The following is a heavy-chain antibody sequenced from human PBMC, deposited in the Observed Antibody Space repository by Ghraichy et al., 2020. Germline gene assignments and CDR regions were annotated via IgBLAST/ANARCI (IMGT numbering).Heavy chain of an antibody. CDR3: ARERPGKVVKKNWFDS. CDR1: GFTVSSYW. Sequence: GGSLRLSCAASGFTVSSYWMSWVRQAPGKGLEWVANIKQDGSEKYYVDSVKGRFAISRDNAKNSLYLQMNSLRAEDTAVYYCARERPGKVVKKNWFDSWGQGTLVTVSS. V-gene: IGHV3-7*01. D-gene: IGHD2/OR15-2a*01. CDR2: IKQDGSEK. J-gene: IGHJ5*01.